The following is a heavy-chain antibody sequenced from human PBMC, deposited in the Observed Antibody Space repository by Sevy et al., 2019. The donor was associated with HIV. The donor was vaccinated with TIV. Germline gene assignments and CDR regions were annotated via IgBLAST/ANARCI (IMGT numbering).Heavy chain of an antibody. CDR2: IKEDGSAK. V-gene: IGHV3-7*01. D-gene: IGHD1-26*01. CDR3: ARDSPGYGGYNY. J-gene: IGHJ4*02. CDR1: RFTFNTYW. Sequence: GGSLRLSCAASRFTFNTYWMSWVRQAPGKGREWVGNIKEDGSAKYYADSVKGRFTISRDIAKNSLYLQMNSLRVEDTAVYYCARDSPGYGGYNYWGQGTLVTVSS.